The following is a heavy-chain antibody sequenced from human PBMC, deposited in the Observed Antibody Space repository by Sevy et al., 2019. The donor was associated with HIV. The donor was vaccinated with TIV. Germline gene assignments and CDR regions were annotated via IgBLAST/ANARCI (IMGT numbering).Heavy chain of an antibody. CDR1: GFTSSSYA. V-gene: IGHV3-23*01. D-gene: IGHD3-9*01. J-gene: IGHJ4*02. Sequence: GGTLRLSCAASGFTSSSYAMSWVRQPPGRGLEWVSTLSDSGVSTYYADSVKGRFTISRDNSKNILYLQMNSLRAEDTAVYYRAKDRATSATGTLFDYWGQGTLVTVSS. CDR2: LSDSGVST. CDR3: AKDRATSATGTLFDY.